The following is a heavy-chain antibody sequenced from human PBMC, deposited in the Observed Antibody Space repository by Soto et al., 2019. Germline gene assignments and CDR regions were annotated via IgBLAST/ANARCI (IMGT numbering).Heavy chain of an antibody. Sequence: ASVKVSCKASGYTFTSYGISWVRQAPGQGLEWMGWISAYNGNTNYAQKLQGRVTMTTDTSTSTAYMELRSLRSDDTAVYYCASQYCSSTSCHILRYYYYGMDVWGQGTTVTVSS. CDR3: ASQYCSSTSCHILRYYYYGMDV. V-gene: IGHV1-18*01. CDR2: ISAYNGNT. CDR1: GYTFTSYG. D-gene: IGHD2-2*01. J-gene: IGHJ6*02.